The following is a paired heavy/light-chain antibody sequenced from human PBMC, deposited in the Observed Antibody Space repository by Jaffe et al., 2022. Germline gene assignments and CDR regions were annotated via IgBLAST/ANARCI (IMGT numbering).Light chain of an antibody. CDR2: DAS. CDR3: QQYDNLPSYT. CDR1: QDISNY. J-gene: IGKJ2*01. V-gene: IGKV1-33*01. Sequence: DIQMTQSPSSLSASVGDRVTITCQASQDISNYLNWYQQKPGKAPKLLIYDASNLETGVPSRFSGSGSGTDFTFTISSLQPEDIATYYCQQYDNLPSYTFGQGTKLEIK.
Heavy chain of an antibody. J-gene: IGHJ6*03. D-gene: IGHD3-3*01. CDR2: IYYSGST. V-gene: IGHV4-39*01. CDR3: ARRALLRFLEWPERDYYYMDV. Sequence: QLQLQESGPGLVKPSETLSLTCTVSGGSISSSSYYWGWIRQPPGKGLEWIGSIYYSGSTYYNPSLKSRVTISVDTSKNQFSLKLSSVTAADTAVYYCARRALLRFLEWPERDYYYMDVWGKGTTVTVSS. CDR1: GGSISSSSYY.